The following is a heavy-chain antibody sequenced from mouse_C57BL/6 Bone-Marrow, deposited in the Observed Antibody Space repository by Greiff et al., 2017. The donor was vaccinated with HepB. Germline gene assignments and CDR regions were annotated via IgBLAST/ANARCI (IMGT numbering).Heavy chain of an antibody. CDR2: ILPGSGST. CDR1: GYTFTGYW. V-gene: IGHV1-9*01. CDR3: ARGGY. Sequence: VQLQESGAELMKPGASVKLSCKATGYTFTGYWIEWVKQRPGHGLEWIGEILPGSGSTNYSEKFKGKATFTADTSSNTAYMQLSSLTTEDSAIYYCARGGYWGQGTTLTVSS. J-gene: IGHJ2*01.